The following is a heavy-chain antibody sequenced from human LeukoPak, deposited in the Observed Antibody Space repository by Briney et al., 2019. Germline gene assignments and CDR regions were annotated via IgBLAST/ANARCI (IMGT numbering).Heavy chain of an antibody. V-gene: IGHV4-34*01. CDR2: ISHTEGT. D-gene: IGHD2-21*01. Sequence: SETLSLTCGVFGVSINDYYWSWIRQSPRKGLDWIGEISHTEGTRYNPSLESRVTMSVGTSENQLSLKLIFVTAADTAVYYCARIRCGHSGSVCYNHWGLGTLVTVSS. CDR3: ARIRCGHSGSVCYNH. CDR1: GVSINDYY. J-gene: IGHJ4*02.